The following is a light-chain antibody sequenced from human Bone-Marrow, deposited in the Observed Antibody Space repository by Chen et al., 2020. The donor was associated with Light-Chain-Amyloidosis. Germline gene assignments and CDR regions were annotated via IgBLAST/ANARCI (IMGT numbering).Light chain of an antibody. V-gene: IGKV3-15*01. J-gene: IGKJ1*01. CDR1: QSVSSN. CDR2: GAS. CDR3: QQYNNWPLA. Sequence: EIVMTQSPATLSVSPGETATLSCRASQSVSSNLAWYQQTPGQSPRLLIYGASSRATGIPARFSGSGYGTEFTLTISSLQSEDFAVYYCQQYNNWPLAFGQGTRVEIK.